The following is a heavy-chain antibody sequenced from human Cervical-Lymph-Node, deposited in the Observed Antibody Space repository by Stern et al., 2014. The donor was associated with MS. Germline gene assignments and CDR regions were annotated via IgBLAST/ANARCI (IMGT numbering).Heavy chain of an antibody. J-gene: IGHJ5*02. Sequence: VQLVQSGAEARKPGASVKISCKASGYGFTDFYLFCVRQAPGKGLECMGWINADNGGIKYVEKFQGRVSVTRDTSVSTTYLELRRLTSDDTAVYYCARRGVLGDMDLWGQGTPVTVSS. CDR3: ARRGVLGDMDL. D-gene: IGHD3-10*01. V-gene: IGHV1-2*02. CDR2: INADNGGI. CDR1: GYGFTDFY.